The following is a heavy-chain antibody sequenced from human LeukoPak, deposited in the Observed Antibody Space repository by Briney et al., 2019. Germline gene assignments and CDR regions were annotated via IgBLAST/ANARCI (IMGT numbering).Heavy chain of an antibody. CDR2: IHYTGRT. J-gene: IGHJ3*02. V-gene: IGHV4-39*01. D-gene: IGHD1-26*01. CDR1: GDSFSRNTYS. CDR3: ARRGSMGGSFVGAFDI. Sequence: PSETLSLTCTVSGDSFSRNTYSWGWIRQPPGKGLEWIGSIHYTGRTFYNPSLKSRVTISVDTSKNQFSLKLSSVTAADTAVYYCARRGSMGGSFVGAFDIWGQGTMVTVSS.